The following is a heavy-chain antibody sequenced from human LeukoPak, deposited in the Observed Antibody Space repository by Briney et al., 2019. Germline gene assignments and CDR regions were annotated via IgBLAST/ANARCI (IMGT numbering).Heavy chain of an antibody. D-gene: IGHD3-10*01. Sequence: SVKVSCKASGGTFSSYAISWVRQAPGQGLEWMGRIIPILGIANYAQKFQGRVTITADKSTSTAYMELSSLRSEDTAVYYCATVPTLAGHDNWFDPWGQGTLVTVSS. J-gene: IGHJ5*02. CDR2: IIPILGIA. CDR1: GGTFSSYA. CDR3: ATVPTLAGHDNWFDP. V-gene: IGHV1-69*04.